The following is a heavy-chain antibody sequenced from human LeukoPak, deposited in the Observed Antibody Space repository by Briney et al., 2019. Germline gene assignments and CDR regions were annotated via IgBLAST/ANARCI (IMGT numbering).Heavy chain of an antibody. CDR1: GYTFTGYY. V-gene: IGHV1-2*02. CDR3: ARENRGGTSISSHIYYFDY. J-gene: IGHJ4*02. CDR2: INPNRGGP. Sequence: ASVKVSCKASGYTFTGYYMHWVRQAPGQGLEWMGWINPNRGGPNFAQKFQGRVTMTRDTSISTAYMELSRLRSDDTAVYYCARENRGGTSISSHIYYFDYWGQGTLVTVSS. D-gene: IGHD1-14*01.